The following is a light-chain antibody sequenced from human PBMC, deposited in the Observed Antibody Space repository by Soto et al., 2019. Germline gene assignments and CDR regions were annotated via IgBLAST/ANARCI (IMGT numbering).Light chain of an antibody. Sequence: QSVLTQPASVSGSPGQSITISCTGTSSDVGGYNYVSWYQQHPGKAPKLMIYNVSNRPSGVSNRFSGSKSGNTASLTISGLQAEDEGHYYCSSFTSTSTVLFGGGTKVTVL. CDR1: SSDVGGYNY. V-gene: IGLV2-14*01. CDR3: SSFTSTSTVL. J-gene: IGLJ2*01. CDR2: NVS.